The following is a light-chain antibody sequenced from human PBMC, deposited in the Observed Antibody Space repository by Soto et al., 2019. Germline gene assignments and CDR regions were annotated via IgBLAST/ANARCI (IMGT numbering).Light chain of an antibody. CDR3: QQYNSYSYP. CDR2: KAS. Sequence: DIQMTQSPSTLSASVGDRVTITCRASPSISSWLAWYQQKPGKAPKLLIYKASSLESGVPSRFSGSGSGTEYTLTIISLQPDDFETYYCQQYNSYSYPFGQGTKLEIK. CDR1: PSISSW. V-gene: IGKV1-5*03. J-gene: IGKJ2*01.